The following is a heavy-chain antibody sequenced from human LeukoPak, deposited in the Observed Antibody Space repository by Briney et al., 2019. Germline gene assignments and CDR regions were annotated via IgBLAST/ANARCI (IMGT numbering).Heavy chain of an antibody. CDR1: GFTFSTYA. D-gene: IGHD4-11*01. J-gene: IGHJ2*01. V-gene: IGHV3-11*03. CDR3: ARLDYREVGYFDL. CDR2: ISSSSSYT. Sequence: PGGSLRLSRAASGFTFSTYAMRWVRQAPGKGLEWVSYISSSSSYTNYADSVKGRFTISRDNAKNSLYLQMNSLRAEDTAVYYCARLDYREVGYFDLWGRGTLVTVSS.